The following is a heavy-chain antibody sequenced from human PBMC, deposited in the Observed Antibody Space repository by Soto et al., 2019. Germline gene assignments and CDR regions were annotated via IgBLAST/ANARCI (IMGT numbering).Heavy chain of an antibody. CDR3: AKEGIGVADRRLEV. J-gene: IGHJ4*02. CDR1: GFTFSSYG. Sequence: QVQLVESGGGVVQPGRSLRLSCAASGFTFSSYGMHWVRQAPGKGLEWVAVISYDGSNKYYADSVKGRFTISRDNSKNPLYLQMNRLRAEDTAVYYCAKEGIGVADRRLEVWGQGTLVTVSS. CDR2: ISYDGSNK. D-gene: IGHD6-6*01. V-gene: IGHV3-30*18.